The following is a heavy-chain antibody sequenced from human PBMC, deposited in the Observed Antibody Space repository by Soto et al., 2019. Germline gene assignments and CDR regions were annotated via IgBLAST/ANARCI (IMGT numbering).Heavy chain of an antibody. V-gene: IGHV4-34*12. Sequence: TXSRTCACYGGSFSAYYWSWIRQPPVKGLEWIGEILHGGYTNYSPSLKSRVTISVDTSKNQVSLGLSSVTAADTAVYYCVRPHYESNTFYYYFDYWGQGTLVTVSS. J-gene: IGHJ4*02. CDR3: VRPHYESNTFYYYFDY. CDR2: ILHGGYT. D-gene: IGHD3-22*01. CDR1: GGSFSAYY.